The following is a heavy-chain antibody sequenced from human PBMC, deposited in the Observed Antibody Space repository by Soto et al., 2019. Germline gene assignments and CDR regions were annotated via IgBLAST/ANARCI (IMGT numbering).Heavy chain of an antibody. Sequence: SETLSLTCTVSGGSISSSSYYWGWIRQPPGKGLEWIGSIYYSGSTNYNPSLKSRVTISVDTSKNQFSLKLSSVTAADTAVYYCARDREGLTGFYGMDVWGQGTTVTVSS. CDR1: GGSISSSSYY. J-gene: IGHJ6*02. V-gene: IGHV4-39*07. D-gene: IGHD3-9*01. CDR2: IYYSGST. CDR3: ARDREGLTGFYGMDV.